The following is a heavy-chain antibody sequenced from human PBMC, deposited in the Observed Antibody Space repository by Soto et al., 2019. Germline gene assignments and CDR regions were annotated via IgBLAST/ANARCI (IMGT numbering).Heavy chain of an antibody. D-gene: IGHD6-13*01. V-gene: IGHV4-59*01. CDR3: ARGMSGGSSWYEFDS. CDR1: GGSIRSSY. J-gene: IGHJ4*02. Sequence: PSETLSLTCTVSGGSIRSSYWSWIRQPPGKGLEWIGYIYYTGSTDSNPSLKSRVTISADTSKNQFSLKVSSVTAADTAVYYCARGMSGGSSWYEFDSWGQGTLVTVSS. CDR2: IYYTGST.